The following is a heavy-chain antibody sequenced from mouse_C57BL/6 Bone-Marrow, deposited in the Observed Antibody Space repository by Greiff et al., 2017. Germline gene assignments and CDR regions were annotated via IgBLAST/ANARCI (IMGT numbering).Heavy chain of an antibody. Sequence: QVQLQQSGAELVKPGASVKISCKASGYAFSSYWMNWVKQRPGKSLEWIGQIYPGDGDTNYNGKFKGKATLTADTSSSTAYMQLSHSDDSAVYFCARGAYWGQGTLVTVSA. CDR2: IYPGDGDT. CDR3: ARGAY. J-gene: IGHJ3*01. CDR1: GYAFSSYW. V-gene: IGHV1-80*01.